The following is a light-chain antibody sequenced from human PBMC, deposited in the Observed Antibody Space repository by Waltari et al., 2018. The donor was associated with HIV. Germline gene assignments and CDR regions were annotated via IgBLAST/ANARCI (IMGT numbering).Light chain of an antibody. Sequence: DIVMTQSPLSLPVTPGEPASISCRSSQSLLHIKGYNYLDWYVQKPGQSPQLLIYLGSNRASGVPDRFSGSGSGTDFTLKISRVEPDDVGVYYCMQGLQTPQVTFGGGTKVEIK. CDR1: QSLLHIKGYNY. CDR3: MQGLQTPQVT. J-gene: IGKJ4*01. CDR2: LGS. V-gene: IGKV2-28*01.